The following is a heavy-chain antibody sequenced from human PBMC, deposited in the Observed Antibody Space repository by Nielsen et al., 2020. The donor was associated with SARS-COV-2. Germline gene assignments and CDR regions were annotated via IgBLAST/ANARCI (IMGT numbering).Heavy chain of an antibody. J-gene: IGHJ4*02. CDR1: GFTFDDYA. V-gene: IGHV3-9*01. D-gene: IGHD3-22*01. CDR3: AKDMENYDSSGRDY. CDR2: ISWNSGSI. Sequence: GGFLRLSCAASGFTFDDYAMHWVRQAPGKGLEWVSGISWNSGSIGYADSVKGRFTISRDNAKNSLYLQMNSLRAEDTALYYCAKDMENYDSSGRDYWGQGTLVTVSS.